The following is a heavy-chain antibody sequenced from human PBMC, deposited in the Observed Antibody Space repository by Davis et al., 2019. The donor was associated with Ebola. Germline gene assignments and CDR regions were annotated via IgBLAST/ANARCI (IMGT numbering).Heavy chain of an antibody. CDR3: ARSSKEREPRGYIDY. D-gene: IGHD1-26*01. J-gene: IGHJ4*02. V-gene: IGHV1-3*01. CDR2: INAGNGNT. Sequence: ASVKVSCKASGYTFTSYAMHWVRQAPGQRLEWMGWINAGNGNTKYSQKFQGRVTMTRDTSTSTAYMELSSLRSEDTAVYYCARSSKEREPRGYIDYWGQGTLVTVSS. CDR1: GYTFTSYA.